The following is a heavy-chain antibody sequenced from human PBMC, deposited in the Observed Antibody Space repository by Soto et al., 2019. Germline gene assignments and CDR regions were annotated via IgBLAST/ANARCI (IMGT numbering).Heavy chain of an antibody. CDR2: IGGNGRST. J-gene: IGHJ4*01. CDR3: AKDQTEWELRAFDH. CDR1: GFPFSSYA. Sequence: PGGSLRLSCAVSGFPFSSYAMSWVRQIPGKGLEWVSGIGGNGRSTYYADSVKGRFTISRDSSKNMLYLQMDSLAAEDTAVYYCAKDQTEWELRAFDHWGHGTVVTVSS. V-gene: IGHV3-23*01. D-gene: IGHD1-26*01.